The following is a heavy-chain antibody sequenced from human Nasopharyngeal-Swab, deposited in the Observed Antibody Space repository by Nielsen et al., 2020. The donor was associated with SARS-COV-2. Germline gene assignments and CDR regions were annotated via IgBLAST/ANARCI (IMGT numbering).Heavy chain of an antibody. Sequence: ASVKVSCKASGCTFTTYDINWLRQAPGQGLEWMGRFNPNSGGTNYAQELQGRVTMTGDTSISTAYMELSRVRSDDTAMYYCTRDRGSGYFDSWGQGTLVIVSS. D-gene: IGHD3-3*01. CDR1: GCTFTTYD. CDR2: FNPNSGGT. V-gene: IGHV1-2*06. CDR3: TRDRGSGYFDS. J-gene: IGHJ4*02.